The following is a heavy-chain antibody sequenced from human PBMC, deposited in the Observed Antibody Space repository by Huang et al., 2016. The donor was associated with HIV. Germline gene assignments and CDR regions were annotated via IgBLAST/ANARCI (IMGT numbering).Heavy chain of an antibody. CDR1: GGNFRSHA. CDR3: ARVLSDYYDSSGYSFDS. J-gene: IGHJ4*02. Sequence: QVQLMQSGAEVKKPGSSVTVSCKASGGNFRSHAFSWVRQAPGQGLEWMGGIIPICGTTNYAQKFQGRVTITADESTSTAYMELSSLRSEDTAIYFCARVLSDYYDSSGYSFDSWGQGTLVTVSS. D-gene: IGHD3-22*01. CDR2: IIPICGTT. V-gene: IGHV1-69*13.